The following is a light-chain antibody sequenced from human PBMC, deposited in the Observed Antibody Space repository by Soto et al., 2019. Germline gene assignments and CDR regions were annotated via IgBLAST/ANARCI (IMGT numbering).Light chain of an antibody. CDR1: LSVSNSF. CDR3: QRYGSSPSWA. V-gene: IGKV3-20*01. J-gene: IGKJ1*01. CDR2: GAS. Sequence: EIVLTQSPGTLSLSPGEKATLSCRASLSVSNSFLAWYQQKPGQAPRLLIYGASSRATGIPDRFSGSGSGTDFTLTISRLEPEDFAVYYCQRYGSSPSWAFGQGTRVEIK.